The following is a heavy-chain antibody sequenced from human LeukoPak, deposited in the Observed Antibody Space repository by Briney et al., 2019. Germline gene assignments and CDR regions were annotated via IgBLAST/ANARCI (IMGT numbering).Heavy chain of an antibody. Sequence: SETLSLTCTVSGGSISSYYWSWIRQTPGKGLEWIGYMFHSGSTNYNPSLKSQVTISVDTSKSQFSLKLSSVTAADTAVYYCARLGSGFDIWGQGTMVTVSS. J-gene: IGHJ3*02. CDR2: MFHSGST. CDR1: GGSISSYY. V-gene: IGHV4-59*08. D-gene: IGHD2-15*01. CDR3: ARLGSGFDI.